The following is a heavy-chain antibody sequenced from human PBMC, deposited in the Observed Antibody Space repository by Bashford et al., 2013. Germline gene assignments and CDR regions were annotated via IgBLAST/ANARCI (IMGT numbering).Heavy chain of an antibody. D-gene: IGHD3-10*01. V-gene: IGHV1-69*01. CDR2: IIPIFGTA. CDR3: ARGLWLRESIDSPFDP. J-gene: IGHJ5*02. Sequence: WVRQAPGQGLEWMGGIIPIFGTANYAQKFQGRVTITADESTSTAYMELSSLRSEDTAVYYCARGLWLRESIDSPFDPWGQGTLVTVSS.